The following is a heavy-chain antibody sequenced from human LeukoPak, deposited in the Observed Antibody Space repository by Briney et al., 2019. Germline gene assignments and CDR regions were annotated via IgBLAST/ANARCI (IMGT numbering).Heavy chain of an antibody. CDR1: GFTFSSYG. CDR2: IKEDGRQK. D-gene: IGHD5-18*01. CDR3: ARNRWGYSYGGD. V-gene: IGHV3-7*01. J-gene: IGHJ4*02. Sequence: GGSLRLSCAASGFTFSSYGMHWVRQPAGKGLEWVANIKEDGRQKYYVGSVKGRFTISRDNAKNSLYLQMNSLRAEDTALYYGARNRWGYSYGGDWGQGTLVTVSS.